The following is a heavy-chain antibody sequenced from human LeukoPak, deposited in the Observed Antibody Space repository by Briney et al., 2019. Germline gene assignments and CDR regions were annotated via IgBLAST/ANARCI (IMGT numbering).Heavy chain of an antibody. CDR2: ISGSGGST. V-gene: IGHV3-23*01. CDR1: GFTFSSYA. Sequence: GGSLRLSCAASGFTFSSYAMSWVRQAPGKGLEWVSAISGSGGSTYYAASVRGRFTISRDNAKNTLYLHMDSLRAEDTAVYYCARSDYFHNWGQGTMVVVSA. D-gene: IGHD2/OR15-2a*01. CDR3: ARSDYFHN. J-gene: IGHJ3*01.